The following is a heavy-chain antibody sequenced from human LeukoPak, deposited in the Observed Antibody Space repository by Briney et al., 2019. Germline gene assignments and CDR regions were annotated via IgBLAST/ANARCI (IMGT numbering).Heavy chain of an antibody. CDR3: ARGITMIVVDWFDP. CDR1: GYSFTNYG. Sequence: GASVKVSRKTSGYSFTNYGITWVRQAPGQGLEWMGWINPNSGGTNYAQKFQGRVTMTRDTSISTAYMELSRLRSDDTAVYYCARGITMIVVDWFDPWGQGTLVTVSS. CDR2: INPNSGGT. J-gene: IGHJ5*02. V-gene: IGHV1-2*02. D-gene: IGHD3-22*01.